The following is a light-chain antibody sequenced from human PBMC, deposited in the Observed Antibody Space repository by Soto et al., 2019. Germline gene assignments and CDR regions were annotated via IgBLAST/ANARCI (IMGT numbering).Light chain of an antibody. J-gene: IGKJ1*01. CDR2: GAS. V-gene: IGKV3-20*01. CDR3: QQYGSSGT. CDR1: QSVSNNY. Sequence: EIVLTQSPGTLSLSPGERATLSCRASQSVSNNYLAWYQQKPGQAPRLLIYGASNRATGIPDRFSDSGSGTDFTLTISRLEPEDFEVYYCQQYGSSGTFGQGTKVDIK.